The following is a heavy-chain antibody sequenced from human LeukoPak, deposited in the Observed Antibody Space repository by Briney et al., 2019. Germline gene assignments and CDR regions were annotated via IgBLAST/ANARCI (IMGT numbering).Heavy chain of an antibody. D-gene: IGHD3-22*01. V-gene: IGHV3-23*01. CDR3: ARVLHKRNYDSGVYYGY. CDR2: ISGSGGST. Sequence: GGSLRLSCAASGFTFSSYAMSWVRQAPGKGLEWVSAISGSGGSTYYADSVKGRFTISRDNSKNTLYLQMNSLRAEDTAVYYCARVLHKRNYDSGVYYGYWGQGTLVTVSS. J-gene: IGHJ4*02. CDR1: GFTFSSYA.